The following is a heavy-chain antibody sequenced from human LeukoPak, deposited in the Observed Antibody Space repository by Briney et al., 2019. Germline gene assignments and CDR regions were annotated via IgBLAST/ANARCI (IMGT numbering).Heavy chain of an antibody. CDR1: GFTFDDYA. CDR2: ISGSGGST. V-gene: IGHV3-23*01. J-gene: IGHJ4*02. Sequence: PGGSLRLSCAASGFTFDDYAMLWLRPAPGKALEGVSAISGSGGSTSYAESVKGRFTISRDNSKNTLYLQMNSLRAEDTAVYYCAKDSEVVPAAQFDYWGQGTLVTVSS. D-gene: IGHD2-2*01. CDR3: AKDSEVVPAAQFDY.